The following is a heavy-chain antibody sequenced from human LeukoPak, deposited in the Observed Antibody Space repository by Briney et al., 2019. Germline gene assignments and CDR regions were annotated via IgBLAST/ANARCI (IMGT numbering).Heavy chain of an antibody. CDR2: IGTDGSST. CDR1: GFTFSNYW. D-gene: IGHD3-3*01. V-gene: IGHV3-74*01. Sequence: GGSLRLSCAASGFTFSNYWMHWVRQVPGKGLVWVSRIGTDGSSTTYADYVKGRFTISRDNAKNTLYLQMNSLRAEDTAVYYCAKDRAIFGVVIPFDPWGQGTLVTVSS. J-gene: IGHJ5*02. CDR3: AKDRAIFGVVIPFDP.